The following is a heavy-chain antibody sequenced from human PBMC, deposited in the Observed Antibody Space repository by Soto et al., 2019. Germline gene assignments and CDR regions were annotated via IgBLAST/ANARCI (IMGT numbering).Heavy chain of an antibody. J-gene: IGHJ4*02. D-gene: IGHD6-19*01. CDR2: ISYDGSNK. CDR3: ARDLVAVATYSFDY. Sequence: GGSLRLSCAASGFTFSSYAMHWVRQAPGKGLEWVAVISYDGSNKYYADSVKGRFTISRDNSKNTLYLQMNSLRAEDTVVYYCARDLVAVATYSFDYWGQGTLVTVSS. V-gene: IGHV3-30-3*01. CDR1: GFTFSSYA.